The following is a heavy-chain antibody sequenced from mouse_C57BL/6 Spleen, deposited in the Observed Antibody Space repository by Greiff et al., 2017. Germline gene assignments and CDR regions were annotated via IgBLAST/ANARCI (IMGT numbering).Heavy chain of an antibody. CDR3: ARWGLWLRRFDY. CDR2: IDPSDSYT. Sequence: QVQLQQPGAELVMPGASVKLSCKASGYTFTSYWMHWVKQRPGQGLEWIGEIDPSDSYTNYNQKFKGKSTLTVDKSSSTAYMQLSSLTSEDSAVYYCARWGLWLRRFDYWGQGTTLTVSS. D-gene: IGHD2-2*01. CDR1: GYTFTSYW. V-gene: IGHV1-69*01. J-gene: IGHJ2*01.